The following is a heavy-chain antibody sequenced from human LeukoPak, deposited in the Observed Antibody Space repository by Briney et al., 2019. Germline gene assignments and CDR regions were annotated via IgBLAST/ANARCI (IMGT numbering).Heavy chain of an antibody. Sequence: PSETLSLTCTVSGGSISSYYWSWIRQPAGKGLEWIGRIYTSGSTNYNPSLKSRVTMSVDTSKNQFCLKLSSVTADDTAVYYCARGSWCPNSVAVAGLNDAFDIWGQGTMVTVSS. CDR2: IYTSGST. J-gene: IGHJ3*02. CDR1: GGSISSYY. D-gene: IGHD6-19*01. CDR3: ARGSWCPNSVAVAGLNDAFDI. V-gene: IGHV4-4*07.